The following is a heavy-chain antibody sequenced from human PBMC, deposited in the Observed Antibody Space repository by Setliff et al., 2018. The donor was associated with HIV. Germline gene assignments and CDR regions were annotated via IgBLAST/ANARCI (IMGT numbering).Heavy chain of an antibody. CDR3: SRGSAAGTGLPPRDS. V-gene: IGHV4-4*08. Sequence: PSETLSLTCSVSADSVTSYSWEWIRQPPGRRLEWIGSVSTTDGATYNPSLQSRVSMSVDPSKKQVSLHLTSVTAADTAVYYCSRGSAAGTGLPPRDSWGQGILVTVS. CDR1: ADSVTSYS. J-gene: IGHJ5*01. CDR2: VSTTDGA. D-gene: IGHD1-1*01.